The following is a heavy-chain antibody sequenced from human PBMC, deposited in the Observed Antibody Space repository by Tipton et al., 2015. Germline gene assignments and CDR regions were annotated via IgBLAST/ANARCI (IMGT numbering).Heavy chain of an antibody. CDR3: ARENSMWYPYFDY. Sequence: QSGAEVKKPGASVKVSCKTAGYTFTSYGVSWLRQAPGQGLEWMGWISPYNANTKYAQKFLGRVTVTTDASTNTAYMELRTLRSDDTAVYHCARENSMWYPYFDYWGQGTLVTVSS. V-gene: IGHV1-18*01. J-gene: IGHJ4*02. D-gene: IGHD2-15*01. CDR1: GYTFTSYG. CDR2: ISPYNANT.